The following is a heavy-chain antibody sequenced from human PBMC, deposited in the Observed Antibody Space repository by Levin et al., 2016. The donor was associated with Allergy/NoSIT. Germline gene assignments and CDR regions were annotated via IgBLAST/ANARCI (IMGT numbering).Heavy chain of an antibody. J-gene: IGHJ4*02. D-gene: IGHD2-15*01. V-gene: IGHV3-33*01. CDR3: ARDAYCSGGSCYDGY. CDR2: IWYDGSNK. Sequence: WIRQPPGKGLEWVAVIWYDGSNKYYADSVKGRFTISRDNSKNTLYLQMNSLRAEDTAVYYCARDAYCSGGSCYDGYWGQGTLVTVSS.